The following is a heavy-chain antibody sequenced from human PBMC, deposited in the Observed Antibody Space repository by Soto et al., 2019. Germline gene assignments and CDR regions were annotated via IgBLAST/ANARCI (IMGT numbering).Heavy chain of an antibody. V-gene: IGHV3-13*01. CDR2: IDTAGAT. CDR3: VRGMGHTAEYFQQ. CDR1: GFTFSSYD. Sequence: EVQLVESGGGLVQPGGSLRLSCAASGFTFSSYDMHWVRQAIGQGLEWVSGIDTAGATYYPGSVKGRFTISRENAKNSLYLQMNSLRAGDTAVYYCVRGMGHTAEYFQQWCQGSLVIVS. D-gene: IGHD1-26*01. J-gene: IGHJ1*01.